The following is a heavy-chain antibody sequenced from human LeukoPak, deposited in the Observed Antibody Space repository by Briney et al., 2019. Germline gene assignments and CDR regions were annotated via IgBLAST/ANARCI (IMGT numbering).Heavy chain of an antibody. D-gene: IGHD5-18*01. CDR3: ARATWIQLWLGFDY. J-gene: IGHJ4*02. V-gene: IGHV1-2*02. CDR2: INPNSGGT. CDR1: GYTFTGYY. Sequence: GASVKVSCKASGYTFTGYYMHWVRQAPGQGLEWMGWINPNSGGTNYAQKFQGRVTMTRDMSISTAYMEVSRLRSDDTAIFHCARATWIQLWLGFDYWGQGTLVTVSS.